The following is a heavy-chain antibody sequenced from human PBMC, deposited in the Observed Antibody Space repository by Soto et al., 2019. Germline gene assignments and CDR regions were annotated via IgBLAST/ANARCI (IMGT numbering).Heavy chain of an antibody. CDR3: ARERSGASWISFDY. D-gene: IGHD2-2*03. CDR1: GYTFSSYY. J-gene: IGHJ4*02. V-gene: IGHV1-46*01. Sequence: ASVKVSCKASGYTFSSYYLHWVRQAPGQGLEWKGIINPSGGNTSYAKKIQGRINKNRETSTSTVYKEMNNLKTEDTAVYYCARERSGASWISFDYWGQGTLVTVSS. CDR2: INPSGGNT.